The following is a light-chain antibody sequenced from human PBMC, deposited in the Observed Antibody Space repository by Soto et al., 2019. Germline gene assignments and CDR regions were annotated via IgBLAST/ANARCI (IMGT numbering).Light chain of an antibody. CDR2: DAS. CDR3: QKRRHWTS. V-gene: IGKV3-11*01. Sequence: EIVLTQSPATLSLSPGERATLSCRASQSVSSYLAWYQQKPGQAPRLLIYDASNRATGIPARFSGSGSGTDFTLTISSLEPEDFAVYYCQKRRHWTSFGGGTKVEIK. CDR1: QSVSSY. J-gene: IGKJ4*01.